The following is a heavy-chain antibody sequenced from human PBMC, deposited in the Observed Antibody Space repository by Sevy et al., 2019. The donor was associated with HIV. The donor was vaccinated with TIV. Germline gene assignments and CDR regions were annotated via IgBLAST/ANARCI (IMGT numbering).Heavy chain of an antibody. CDR3: ARALRYWSGGSCYSAQSDYYYGMDV. CDR1: GFTFSSYA. Sequence: GGYLRLSCAASGFTFSSYAMHCVRQAPGKGLEWVAVISYDGSNKYYADSVKGRFTISRDNSKNTLYLQMNSLRAEDTAVYYCARALRYWSGGSCYSAQSDYYYGMDVWGQGTPVTVSS. D-gene: IGHD2-15*01. CDR2: ISYDGSNK. V-gene: IGHV3-30-3*01. J-gene: IGHJ6*02.